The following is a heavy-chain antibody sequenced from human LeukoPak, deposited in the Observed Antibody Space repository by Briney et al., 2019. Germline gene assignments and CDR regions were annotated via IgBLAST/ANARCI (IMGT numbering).Heavy chain of an antibody. V-gene: IGHV4-61*01. D-gene: IGHD3-3*01. CDR1: GNFISRGYY. J-gene: IGHJ4*02. CDR2: IYYSGST. Sequence: PSETLSLTCGVSGNFISRGYYWAWIRQPPGKGLEWIGYIYYSGSTNYNPSLKSRVTISLDTSKNQFSLKLSSVTAADTAVYYCARGETTIFGVVTVFDYWGQGTLVTVSS. CDR3: ARGETTIFGVVTVFDY.